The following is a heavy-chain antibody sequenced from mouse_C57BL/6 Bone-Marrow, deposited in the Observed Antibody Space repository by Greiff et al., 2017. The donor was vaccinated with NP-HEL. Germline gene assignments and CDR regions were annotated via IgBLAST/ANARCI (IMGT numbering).Heavy chain of an antibody. CDR1: GYTFTDYY. J-gene: IGHJ2*01. V-gene: IGHV1-26*01. CDR2: INPNNGGT. CDR3: ARRSSLDY. D-gene: IGHD1-1*01. Sequence: EVQLQQSGPELVKPGASVKISCKASGYTFTDYYMNWVKQSHGKSLEWIGDINPNNGGTSYNQKFKGKATLNVDKASSKAYMELRSLTSEDSAVYYCARRSSLDYWGQGTTLTVSS.